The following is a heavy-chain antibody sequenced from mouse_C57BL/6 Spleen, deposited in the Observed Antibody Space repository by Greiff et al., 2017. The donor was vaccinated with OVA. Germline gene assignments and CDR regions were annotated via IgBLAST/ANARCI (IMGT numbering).Heavy chain of an antibody. CDR2: IYPGDGDT. CDR1: GYAFRSSW. CDR3: ARDLLLRYYYFDY. Sequence: VQLQESGPELVKPGASVKISCKASGYAFRSSWMNWVKQRPGKGLEWIGRIYPGDGDTNYNGKFKGKATLTADKSSSTAYMQLSSLTSEDSAVYFCARDLLLRYYYFDYWGQGTTLTVSS. J-gene: IGHJ2*01. V-gene: IGHV1-82*01. D-gene: IGHD1-1*01.